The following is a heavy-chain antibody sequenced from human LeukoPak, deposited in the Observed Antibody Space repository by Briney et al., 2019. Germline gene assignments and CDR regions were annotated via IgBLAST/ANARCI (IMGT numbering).Heavy chain of an antibody. V-gene: IGHV4-59*01. D-gene: IGHD3-10*01. Sequence: PSETLSLTCTVSGGSISSYYWSWIRQPPGKGLEWIGYIYYSGSTNYNPSLKSRVTISVDTSKNQFSLKLSSVAAADTAVYYCARVLLWFGGPNWFDPWGQGTLVTVSS. CDR3: ARVLLWFGGPNWFDP. CDR2: IYYSGST. CDR1: GGSISSYY. J-gene: IGHJ5*02.